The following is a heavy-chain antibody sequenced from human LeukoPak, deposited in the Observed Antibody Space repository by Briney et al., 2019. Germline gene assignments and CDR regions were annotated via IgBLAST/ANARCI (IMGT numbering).Heavy chain of an antibody. D-gene: IGHD2-15*01. CDR2: IYYSGST. CDR1: GGSISSYY. J-gene: IGHJ6*02. CDR3: ARCGYCSGGSCPDV. V-gene: IGHV4-59*08. Sequence: SETLSLTCTVSGGSISSYYWSWIRQPPGKGLEWIGYIYYSGSTNYNPSLKSRVTISVDTSKDQFSLKLSSVTAADTAVYYCARCGYCSGGSCPDVWGQGTTVTVSS.